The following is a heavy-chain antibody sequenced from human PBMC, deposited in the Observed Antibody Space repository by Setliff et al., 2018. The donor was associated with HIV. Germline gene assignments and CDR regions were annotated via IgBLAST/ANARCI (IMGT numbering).Heavy chain of an antibody. Sequence: SLRLSCAASGFTFSDYYMSWIRQAPGKGLEWVSYISSSSSYTNYADSVKGRFTISRDNAKNSLYLQMNSLRAEDTAVYYCARGGAYGSGSYYAFDIWGQGTMVTVSS. CDR1: GFTFSDYY. CDR2: ISSSSSYT. V-gene: IGHV3-11*05. J-gene: IGHJ3*02. CDR3: ARGGAYGSGSYYAFDI. D-gene: IGHD3-10*01.